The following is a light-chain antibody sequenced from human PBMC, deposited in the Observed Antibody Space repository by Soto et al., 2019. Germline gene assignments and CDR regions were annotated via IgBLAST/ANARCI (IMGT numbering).Light chain of an antibody. V-gene: IGKV2-24*01. Sequence: DIVMTQSPLSSPVTLGQSASISCRSSQSLVHSDGNTYLCWLQQRPGQPPRLLIYKVSKWFSGVPVRFSGSGAGTDFTLKISRVEAEDVWIYYCLPIGHFPRTFGQGTKVEIK. CDR1: QSLVHSDGNTY. CDR2: KVS. J-gene: IGKJ1*01. CDR3: LPIGHFPRT.